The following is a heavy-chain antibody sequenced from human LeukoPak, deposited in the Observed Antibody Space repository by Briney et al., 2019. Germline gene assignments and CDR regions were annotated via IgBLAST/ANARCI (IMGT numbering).Heavy chain of an antibody. CDR3: AKDRDKFCGGDCYPLDY. J-gene: IGHJ4*02. CDR1: GFTFRSYW. D-gene: IGHD2-21*01. V-gene: IGHV3-30*02. Sequence: PGGSLRLSCVASGFTFRSYWMSWVRQAPGKGLEWVAFIRYDGSNKYYADSAKGRFTISRDNSKNTLYLQMNSLRAEDTAVYYCAKDRDKFCGGDCYPLDYWGQGTLVTVSS. CDR2: IRYDGSNK.